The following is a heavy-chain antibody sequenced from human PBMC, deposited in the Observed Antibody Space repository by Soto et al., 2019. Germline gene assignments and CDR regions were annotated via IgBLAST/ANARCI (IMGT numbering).Heavy chain of an antibody. J-gene: IGHJ4*02. CDR2: IKGDESDT. CDR1: GFSFSTYW. D-gene: IGHD3-10*01. V-gene: IGHV3-74*01. CDR3: ARGAYRADYLDH. Sequence: EVQLVESGGGLVQPGGSLRLSCAASGFSFSTYWMHWVRQAPGKGLVWVSRIKGDESDTNYADSVKGRFTISRDNAQNTLYLQMSSLRAEDTAIYYCARGAYRADYLDHWGQGALVTIS.